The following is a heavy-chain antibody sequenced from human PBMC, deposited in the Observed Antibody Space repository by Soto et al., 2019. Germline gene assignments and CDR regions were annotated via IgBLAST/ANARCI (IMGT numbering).Heavy chain of an antibody. CDR2: IFYSGST. J-gene: IGHJ4*02. D-gene: IGHD2-15*01. Sequence: VQLQESGPGLVRPLETLSLTCALSGDSINGYYWSWLRQPPEKGLEWIGFIFYSGSTNYNPSLRSRVTMSADTARNQFSLRLRSVTAADTAVYFCAKYRRTDAEGYSFNYWGQGVQVTVSS. CDR1: GDSINGYY. V-gene: IGHV4-59*01. CDR3: AKYRRTDAEGYSFNY.